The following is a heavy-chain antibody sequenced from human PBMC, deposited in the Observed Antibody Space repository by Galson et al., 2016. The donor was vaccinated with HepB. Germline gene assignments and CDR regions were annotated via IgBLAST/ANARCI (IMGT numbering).Heavy chain of an antibody. V-gene: IGHV3-23*01. J-gene: IGHJ4*02. Sequence: SLRLSCAGSGFTFSTYALSWVRLAPGKGLEWVSTISADGGSTFYGNSVKGRFTISRDNSKDTLYLQMNSLRAEDTAVYYCAKVPPDYGDAGWGQGTLVTVSS. D-gene: IGHD4-17*01. CDR1: GFTFSTYA. CDR3: AKVPPDYGDAG. CDR2: ISADGGST.